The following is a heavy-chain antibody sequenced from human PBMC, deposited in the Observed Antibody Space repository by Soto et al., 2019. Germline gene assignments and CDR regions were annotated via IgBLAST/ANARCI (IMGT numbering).Heavy chain of an antibody. Sequence: EVQLVESGGGLVQPGGSLRLSCAASGFTFSDYWMSWVRQAPGKAPEWVANIKQDGSEKYYMDSVKGRFTISRDNAKKSLYLQMDSLRAEDTAVYYCAREGDDYWGQGTLVTDSS. CDR3: AREGDDY. D-gene: IGHD3-16*01. CDR1: GFTFSDYW. CDR2: IKQDGSEK. V-gene: IGHV3-7*01. J-gene: IGHJ4*02.